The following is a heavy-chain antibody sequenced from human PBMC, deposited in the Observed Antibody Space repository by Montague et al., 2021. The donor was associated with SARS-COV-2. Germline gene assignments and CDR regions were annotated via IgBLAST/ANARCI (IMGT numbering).Heavy chain of an antibody. V-gene: IGHV4-4*08. CDR3: AGDRARFWHFDL. CDR2: IYISGST. J-gene: IGHJ2*01. Sequence: SETLSLTCTVYGGSISSYNWNWIWQRPAKGLELSGNIYISGSTNYNPSLMSRVTISVDTSKSQMSLRLNSVTAADTAVDYCAGDRARFWHFDLWGRGTLVTVSS. CDR1: GGSISSYN.